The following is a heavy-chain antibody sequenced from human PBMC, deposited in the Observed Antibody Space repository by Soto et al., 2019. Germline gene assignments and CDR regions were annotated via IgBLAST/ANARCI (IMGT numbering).Heavy chain of an antibody. CDR3: ARGRYCLAGRCFPNWSDS. CDR1: GDSISTVDYF. Sequence: PWETLSLTCSVSGDSISTVDYFWAWIRQPPGQALEYIGYIYKSTTTYYNPSFESRVAISLDTSKSQFSLTVTSVTAADTAVYFCARGRYCLAGRCFPNWSDSWGQGTLVTVSS. D-gene: IGHD2-15*01. J-gene: IGHJ5*01. V-gene: IGHV4-30-4*01. CDR2: IYKSTTT.